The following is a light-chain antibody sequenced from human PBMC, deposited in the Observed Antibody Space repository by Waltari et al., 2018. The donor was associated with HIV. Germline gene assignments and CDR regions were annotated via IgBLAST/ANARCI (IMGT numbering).Light chain of an antibody. CDR3: NSYTSSSTWV. V-gene: IGLV2-14*03. J-gene: IGLJ3*02. CDR1: SSDVGGYNY. Sequence: QSALTQPASVSGSPGQSITISCTGPSSDVGGYNYVSWYQQHPGKAPKLMIYDVSNRPSGVSDRFSGFKSANTASLTISGLQAEDEADYYCNSYTSSSTWVFGGGTKLTVL. CDR2: DVS.